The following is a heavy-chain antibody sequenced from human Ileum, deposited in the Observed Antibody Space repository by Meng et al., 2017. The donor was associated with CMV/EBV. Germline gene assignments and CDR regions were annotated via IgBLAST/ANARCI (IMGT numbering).Heavy chain of an antibody. CDR2: ISSSSSYI. D-gene: IGHD2-2*01. CDR3: ARGLPRQYCSSTSCQDYYYYYYGMDV. J-gene: IGHJ6*02. V-gene: IGHV3-21*01. CDR1: GFTFSSYS. Sequence: GGSLRLSCAASGFTFSSYSMNWVRQAPGKGLEWVSSISSSSSYIYYADSVKGRFTISRDNTKNTLYLQMNSLRDEDTAVYYCARGLPRQYCSSTSCQDYYYYYYGMDVWGQGTTVTVSS.